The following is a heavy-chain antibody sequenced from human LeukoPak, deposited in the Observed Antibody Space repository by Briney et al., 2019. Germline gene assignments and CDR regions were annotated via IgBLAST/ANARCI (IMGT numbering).Heavy chain of an antibody. V-gene: IGHV7-4-1*02. Sequence: ASVKVSCKASVHTFNRYGMNGVRQAPGQGLEWMGWINTNTGNPTYAQGFTGRFVFSLDTSLSTAYLQINSLKAEDTAVYYCARDSISGSYVHYDNWGQGTLVTVSS. D-gene: IGHD1-26*01. J-gene: IGHJ4*02. CDR2: INTNTGNP. CDR1: VHTFNRYG. CDR3: ARDSISGSYVHYDN.